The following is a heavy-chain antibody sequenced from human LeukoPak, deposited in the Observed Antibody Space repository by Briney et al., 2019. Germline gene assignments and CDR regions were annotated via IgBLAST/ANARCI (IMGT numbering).Heavy chain of an antibody. D-gene: IGHD3-22*01. CDR3: ARVITMIVVVFDP. CDR2: IYHSGST. J-gene: IGHJ5*02. CDR1: GYSISSDYF. V-gene: IGHV4-38-2*02. Sequence: SETLSLTCTVSGYSISSDYFWGWIRQPPGKGLEWIGSIYHSGSTYYNPSLKSRVTISVDTSKNQFSLKLSSVTAADTAVYYCARVITMIVVVFDPWGQGTLVTVSS.